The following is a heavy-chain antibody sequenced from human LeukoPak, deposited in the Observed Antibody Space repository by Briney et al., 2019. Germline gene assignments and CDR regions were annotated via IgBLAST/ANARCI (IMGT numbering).Heavy chain of an antibody. J-gene: IGHJ4*02. CDR2: INTNTGNP. V-gene: IGHV7-4-1*02. CDR3: ARGGSGFDY. Sequence: GASVKVSCKASGYTFTNSAMNWVRQAPGQGLEWMGWINTNTGNPTSAQGFTGRFVFSLDTSVSTAYLQISSLKAEDTAIYYCARGGSGFDYWGQGTLVTVSS. D-gene: IGHD6-19*01. CDR1: GYTFTNSA.